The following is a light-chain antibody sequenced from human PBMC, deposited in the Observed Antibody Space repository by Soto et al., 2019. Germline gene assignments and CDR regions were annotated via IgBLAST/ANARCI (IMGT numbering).Light chain of an antibody. J-gene: IGKJ2*01. CDR3: QQHGGSPPYT. CDR1: QTVHSSF. CDR2: GTS. Sequence: EVVLTQSPGTLSLSPGDRATVSCRASQTVHSSFFAWYQQKGGQAPRLLIYGTSNRAAGIPDRFSGHGSGTDFTLTFDGLEPEDFAMYCCQQHGGSPPYTFGRGTRVEI. V-gene: IGKV3-20*01.